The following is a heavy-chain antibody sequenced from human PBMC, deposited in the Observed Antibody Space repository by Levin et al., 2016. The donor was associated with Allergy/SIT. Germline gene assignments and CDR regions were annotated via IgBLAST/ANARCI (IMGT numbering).Heavy chain of an antibody. D-gene: IGHD6-19*01. CDR2: IYYSGST. V-gene: IGHV4-59*01. J-gene: IGHJ4*02. Sequence: SETLSLTCTVSGGSISSYYWSWIRQPPGKGLEWIGYIYYSGSTNYNPSLKSRVTISVDTSKNQFSLKLSSVTAADTAVYYCARYPYSSGWPYFDYWGQGTLVTVSS. CDR3: ARYPYSSGWPYFDY. CDR1: GGSISSYY.